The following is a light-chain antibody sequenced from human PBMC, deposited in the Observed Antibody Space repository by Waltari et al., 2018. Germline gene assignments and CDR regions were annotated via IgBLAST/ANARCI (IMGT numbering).Light chain of an antibody. J-gene: IGLJ2*01. V-gene: IGLV2-8*01. CDR3: SSYAGRDILV. CDR1: SSDVGGYNY. CDR2: AVY. Sequence: QSALTQPPSASGSPGQSVAISCTGTSSDVGGYNYVSWYQQHPGKAPRLMIYAVYTRPSGVPDRCSGSKSGNTASLTVSGLQAEDEADYYCSSYAGRDILVFGGGTRLTVL.